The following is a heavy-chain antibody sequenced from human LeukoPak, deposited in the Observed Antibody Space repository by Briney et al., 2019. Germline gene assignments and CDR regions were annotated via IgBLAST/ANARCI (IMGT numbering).Heavy chain of an antibody. D-gene: IGHD6-13*01. CDR3: AKGSEGFRIAAAGTLGDYFDY. Sequence: PGGSLRLSCAASGFTFDDYAMHWVRQAPGKGLEWVSGISWNSGSIGYADSVKGRFTISRDNAKNSLYLQMNSLRAEDTALYYCAKGSEGFRIAAAGTLGDYFDYWGQGTLVTVSS. V-gene: IGHV3-9*01. CDR2: ISWNSGSI. J-gene: IGHJ4*02. CDR1: GFTFDDYA.